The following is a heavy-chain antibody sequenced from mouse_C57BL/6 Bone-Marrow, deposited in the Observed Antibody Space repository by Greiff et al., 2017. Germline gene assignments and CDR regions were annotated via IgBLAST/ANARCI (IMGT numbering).Heavy chain of an antibody. CDR2: SRNKANDYTT. D-gene: IGHD2-1*01. CDR3: AREIYGNYAMDY. Sequence: EVQGVESGGGLVQSGRSLRLSCATSGFTFSDFYMEWVRQAPGKGLEWIAASRNKANDYTTEYSASVKGRFIVSRDTSQSILYLQMNALRAEDTAIYYCAREIYGNYAMDYWGQGTSVTVSS. V-gene: IGHV7-1*01. CDR1: GFTFSDFY. J-gene: IGHJ4*01.